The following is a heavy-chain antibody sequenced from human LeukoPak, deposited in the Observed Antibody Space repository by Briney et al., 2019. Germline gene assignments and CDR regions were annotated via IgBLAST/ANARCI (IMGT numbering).Heavy chain of an antibody. V-gene: IGHV3-74*01. Sequence: GGSLRLSCAVSGFTFSNSLMHWVRQGPGKGLVWVSRINEDGSITSYADSVKGRFTISRDNAKNSLYLQMNSLRVEDTAVYYCARGLGGSGSYYYGMDVWGQGTTVTVSS. CDR2: INEDGSIT. J-gene: IGHJ6*02. D-gene: IGHD3-10*01. CDR1: GFTFSNSL. CDR3: ARGLGGSGSYYYGMDV.